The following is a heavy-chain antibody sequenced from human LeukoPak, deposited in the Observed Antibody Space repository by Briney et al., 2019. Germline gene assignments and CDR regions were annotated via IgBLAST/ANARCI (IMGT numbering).Heavy chain of an antibody. Sequence: GGSLRLSCAASGFTFSTYAMSWVRQAPGKGLEWVSAISGSGGSTYYADSVKGRFAISRDNSKNTLYLQMNSLRPEDTAVYYCARDVGWAAGSYYYFDYWGQGTLITVSS. J-gene: IGHJ4*02. V-gene: IGHV3-23*01. CDR2: ISGSGGST. D-gene: IGHD3-10*01. CDR3: ARDVGWAAGSYYYFDY. CDR1: GFTFSTYA.